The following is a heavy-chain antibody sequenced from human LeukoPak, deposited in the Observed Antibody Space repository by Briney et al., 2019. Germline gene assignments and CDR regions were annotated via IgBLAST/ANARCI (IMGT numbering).Heavy chain of an antibody. CDR1: GFTFSSYS. Sequence: GGSLRLSCAASGFTFSSYSMNWVRQAPGKGLEWVSSISCSSSYIYYADSVKGRFTISRDNAKNSLYLQMNSLKTEDTAVYYCTRGPIQLWLYYGMDVWGQGTTVIVSS. J-gene: IGHJ6*02. D-gene: IGHD5-18*01. V-gene: IGHV3-21*03. CDR3: TRGPIQLWLYYGMDV. CDR2: ISCSSSYI.